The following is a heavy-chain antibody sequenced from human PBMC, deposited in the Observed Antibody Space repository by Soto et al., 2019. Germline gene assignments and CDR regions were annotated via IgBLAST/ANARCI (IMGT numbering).Heavy chain of an antibody. Sequence: QVQLVQSGAEVKKPGASVKVSCKASGYTFTSYGISWVRQAPGQGLEWMGWISAYNGNTNYAQKLQGRVTMTPDTCKSTAYRQLRSGSYDDTAVYYCARSTVFRPYYFDYGGEGTLFAVSS. J-gene: IGHJ4*02. V-gene: IGHV1-18*01. CDR3: ARSTVFRPYYFDY. CDR1: GYTFTSYG. D-gene: IGHD3-9*01. CDR2: ISAYNGNT.